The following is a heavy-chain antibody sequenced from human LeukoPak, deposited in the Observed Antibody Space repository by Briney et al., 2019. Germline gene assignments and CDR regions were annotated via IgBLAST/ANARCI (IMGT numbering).Heavy chain of an antibody. CDR2: ISSSSTYI. V-gene: IGHV3-21*01. CDR1: GFSFYDYS. D-gene: IGHD6-25*01. Sequence: PGGSLRLSCTGSGFSFYDYSMNWVRLAPGKGLEWVSCISSSSTYIYYADSVKGRFSISRDNAKKSMYLQMNSLRAEDTAVYYCSRAPYSSAPYLEYFQHWGHGTLVTVSS. CDR3: SRAPYSSAPYLEYFQH. J-gene: IGHJ1*01.